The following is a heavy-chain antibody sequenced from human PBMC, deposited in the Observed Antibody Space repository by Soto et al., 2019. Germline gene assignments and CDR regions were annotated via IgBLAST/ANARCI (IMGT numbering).Heavy chain of an antibody. Sequence: EVQLVESGGGLVQPGGSLRLSCAASGFTFSSYSMNWVRQAPGKGLEWVSYISSSSSTIYYADSVKGRFTISRDNAKNSLDLQMNSLRDEDTAVYYCAGDYYDINFDYWGQGTLVTVSS. D-gene: IGHD3-22*01. CDR3: AGDYYDINFDY. J-gene: IGHJ4*02. CDR1: GFTFSSYS. CDR2: ISSSSSTI. V-gene: IGHV3-48*02.